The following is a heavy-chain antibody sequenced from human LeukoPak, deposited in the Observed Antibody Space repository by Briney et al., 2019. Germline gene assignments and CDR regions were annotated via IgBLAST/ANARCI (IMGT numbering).Heavy chain of an antibody. CDR2: INWNGGST. Sequence: GESLRLSCAASGFTFADYGMSWVRQAPGKVLEWVSGINWNGGSTGYADSVKGRFTISRDNAKNSLYLQMNSLRAEDTALYYCTRNVGGVTYYFDYWGQGTLVTVPS. J-gene: IGHJ4*02. CDR1: GFTFADYG. D-gene: IGHD3-10*02. V-gene: IGHV3-20*04. CDR3: TRNVGGVTYYFDY.